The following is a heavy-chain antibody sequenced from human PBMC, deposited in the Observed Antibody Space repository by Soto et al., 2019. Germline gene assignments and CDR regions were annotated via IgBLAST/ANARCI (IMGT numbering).Heavy chain of an antibody. CDR2: IYSIGST. V-gene: IGHV4-39*07. CDR3: ARGGNSLSKWLANWFDP. J-gene: IGHJ5*02. D-gene: IGHD6-19*01. Sequence: SETLSLTCTVSGGSISSSSYWGWIRQPPGKGLEWIGSIYSIGSTYYNPSLKSRVAISVDTSKNQFSLKLSSVTAADTAVYYCARGGNSLSKWLANWFDPWGQGTLVTVSS. CDR1: GGSISSSSY.